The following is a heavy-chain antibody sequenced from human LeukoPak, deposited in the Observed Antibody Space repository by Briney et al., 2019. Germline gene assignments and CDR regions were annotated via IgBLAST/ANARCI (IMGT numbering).Heavy chain of an antibody. CDR2: IYYSGST. Sequence: SETLSLTCTVSGGSISSYYWSWIRQPPGKGLEWIGYIYYSGSTNYNPSLKSRVTISVDTSKNQFSLKLSSVTAADTAVYYCARGARDFNFPPAYYFDYWGQGTLVTVSS. J-gene: IGHJ4*02. D-gene: IGHD2/OR15-2a*01. CDR1: GGSISSYY. CDR3: ARGARDFNFPPAYYFDY. V-gene: IGHV4-59*01.